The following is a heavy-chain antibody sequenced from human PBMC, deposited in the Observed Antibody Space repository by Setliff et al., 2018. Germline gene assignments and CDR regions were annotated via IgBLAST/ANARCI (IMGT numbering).Heavy chain of an antibody. CDR2: LIPFFGTT. CDR3: ARDSRQWLEGGASGDMDI. J-gene: IGHJ6*02. D-gene: IGHD6-19*01. CDR1: GGTFSSFA. V-gene: IGHV1-69*13. Sequence: GASVKVSCKTSGGTFSSFAVSWVRQAPGQRPEWMGRLIPFFGTTIYAQKIQGRVTITADQSTSTVFMELNSLRSEDTAFYYCARDSRQWLEGGASGDMDIWGQGTAVTVSS.